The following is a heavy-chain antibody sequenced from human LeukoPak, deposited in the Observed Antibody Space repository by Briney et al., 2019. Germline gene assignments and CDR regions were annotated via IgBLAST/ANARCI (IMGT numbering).Heavy chain of an antibody. CDR3: ARGFLAAASVGDI. CDR1: GGSISSGSYY. V-gene: IGHV4-61*02. CDR2: IYTSGST. D-gene: IGHD1-26*01. Sequence: PSETLSLTCTVSGGSISSGSYYWSWIRQPAGKGLEWIGRIYTSGSTNYNPSLKSRVTISVDTSKNQFSLKLSSVTAADTAVYYCARGFLAAASVGDIWGQGTMVTVSS. J-gene: IGHJ3*02.